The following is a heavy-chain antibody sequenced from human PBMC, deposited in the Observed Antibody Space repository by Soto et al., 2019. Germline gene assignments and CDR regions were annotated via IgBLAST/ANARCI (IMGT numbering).Heavy chain of an antibody. CDR2: IYFSGST. CDR1: GGSISSSRYY. CDR3: ARHHPSLYSTTGVCRPYFYMGV. V-gene: IGHV4-39*01. J-gene: IGHJ6*03. D-gene: IGHD2-8*01. Sequence: PSETPSLTCTVSGGSISSSRYYWCWILQPPGKGLEWIGSIYFSGSTYYNPSLNSRVTISVDTSKNKFSLRLSSVTAADTAVYYCARHHPSLYSTTGVCRPYFYMGVWGNGTTVTVSS.